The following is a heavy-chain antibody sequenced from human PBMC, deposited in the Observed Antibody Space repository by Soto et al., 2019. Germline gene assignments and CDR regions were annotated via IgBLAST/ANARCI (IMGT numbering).Heavy chain of an antibody. CDR2: IFYTGST. V-gene: IGHV4-59*08. CDR1: GGSITNYY. D-gene: IGHD6-13*01. J-gene: IGHJ4*02. CDR3: ARHGGGGSCWYDY. Sequence: QVQLQESGPGLVKPSETLSLTCTVSGGSITNYYWSWIRQPPGKTLAWIGYIFYTGSTNYNPSLNSRVTLSVDTSKNQFSLKLYSATAADTALYYCARHGGGGSCWYDYWGQGTLVTVSS.